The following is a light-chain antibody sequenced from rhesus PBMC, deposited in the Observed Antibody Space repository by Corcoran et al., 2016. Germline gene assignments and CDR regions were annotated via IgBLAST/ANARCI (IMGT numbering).Light chain of an antibody. Sequence: DIQMTQSPSSLSASVGDRVTITCRASENVNNYLNWYQQKPVKAPKLLIYKASTLQSWVPSRFRGSGSWTDYTFTISSLQPEDVATYYCQHGYGTPFTFGPGTKLDIK. CDR3: QHGYGTPFT. J-gene: IGKJ3*01. CDR1: ENVNNY. CDR2: KAS. V-gene: IGKV1-74*01.